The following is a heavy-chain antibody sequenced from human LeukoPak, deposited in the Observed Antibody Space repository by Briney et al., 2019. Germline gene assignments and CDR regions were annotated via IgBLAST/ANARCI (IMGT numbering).Heavy chain of an antibody. CDR1: GYTFSNFG. CDR3: AREGEYSYVFMGRWFDY. V-gene: IGHV1-3*03. Sequence: ASVKVSCKASGYTFSNFGIQWVGQAPGQRLDWMGWINTDNGNTRYSQEFQGRVTITRDTSATTDYMELSTLRSEDMAVYFCAREGEYSYVFMGRWFDYCGQGTLVTVSS. D-gene: IGHD5-18*01. J-gene: IGHJ5*01. CDR2: INTDNGNT.